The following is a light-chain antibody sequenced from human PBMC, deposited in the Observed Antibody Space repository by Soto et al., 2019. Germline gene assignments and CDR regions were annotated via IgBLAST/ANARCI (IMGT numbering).Light chain of an antibody. CDR2: EGS. J-gene: IGLJ1*01. CDR3: CSYAGSSTFYV. Sequence: QSVLTQPASVSGSPGQSITISCTGTSSDVGSYNLVSWYQQHPGKAPKLMIYEGSKRPSGVSNRFSGSKSGNTASLTISGVQAEDEAYYYCCSYAGSSTFYVFGTGTKVTVL. V-gene: IGLV2-23*01. CDR1: SSDVGSYNL.